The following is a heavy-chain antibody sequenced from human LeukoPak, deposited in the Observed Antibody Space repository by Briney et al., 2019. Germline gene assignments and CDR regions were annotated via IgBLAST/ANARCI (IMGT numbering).Heavy chain of an antibody. CDR3: ARRAVVTPSHSFDI. V-gene: IGHV5-51*01. J-gene: IGHJ3*02. Sequence: GESLKISCKGSGYSFSRYWIGWVRQMPGRGLEWMGIIYPGDSNTRYSPSFQGQVTISADKSISTAYLQWSSLKASDTAMYYCARRAVVTPSHSFDIWGQGTIGTVSS. CDR2: IYPGDSNT. D-gene: IGHD4-23*01. CDR1: GYSFSRYW.